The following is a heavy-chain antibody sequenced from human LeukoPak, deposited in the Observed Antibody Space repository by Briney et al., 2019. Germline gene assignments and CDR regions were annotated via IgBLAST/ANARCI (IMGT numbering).Heavy chain of an antibody. V-gene: IGHV4-28*05. CDR3: ARKTTAGPTKAAFDI. D-gene: IGHD2-21*02. Sequence: PSETLSLTCSVSGYSISTSNYWAWIRQPPGRGLEWIGHIYYSGGIYYNPSLKSRVTMPVDTSRNQFSLKLSSVTAVDTAVYYCARKTTAGPTKAAFDIWGQGTMVAVST. J-gene: IGHJ3*02. CDR2: IYYSGGI. CDR1: GYSISTSNY.